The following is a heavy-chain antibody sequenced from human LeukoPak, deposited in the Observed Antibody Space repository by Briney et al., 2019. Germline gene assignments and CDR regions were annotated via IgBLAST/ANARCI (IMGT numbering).Heavy chain of an antibody. V-gene: IGHV3-74*01. J-gene: IGHJ6*04. CDR2: INSDGSTT. Sequence: HSGGSLRLSCAASGFTFSSYWMHWVRQAPGQGLVWVSRINSDGSTTTYADSVKGRFTISRDNAKNSLYLQMNSLRAEDTAVYYCAELGITMIGGVWGKGTTVTISS. CDR3: AELGITMIGGV. CDR1: GFTFSSYW. D-gene: IGHD3-10*02.